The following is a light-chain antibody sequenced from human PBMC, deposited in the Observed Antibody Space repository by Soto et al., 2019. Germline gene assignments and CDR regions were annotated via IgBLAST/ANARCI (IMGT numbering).Light chain of an antibody. CDR1: NSNIGRNY. Sequence: QSVLTQPPSVSAAPGQKVTISCFGSNSNIGRNYVSWYQQLPGTAPKLLIYGNKNRHSGITDRTSGSKSGTSATLGITGLRLGDEADYYCAPWNNTLSVEVFGGGTKLTVL. CDR3: APWNNTLSVEV. J-gene: IGLJ3*02. V-gene: IGLV1-51*01. CDR2: GNK.